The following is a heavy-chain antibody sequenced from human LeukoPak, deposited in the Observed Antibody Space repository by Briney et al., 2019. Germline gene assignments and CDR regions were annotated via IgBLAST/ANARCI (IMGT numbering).Heavy chain of an antibody. J-gene: IGHJ3*02. V-gene: IGHV1-18*01. Sequence: ASVKVSCKASGYTFTSYGISWVRQAPRQGLEWMGWISAYNGNTNYARKLQGRVTMTTDTSTSTAYMELRSLRSDDTAVYYCARAPQQLIDAFDIWGQGTMVTVSS. CDR2: ISAYNGNT. D-gene: IGHD6-13*01. CDR1: GYTFTSYG. CDR3: ARAPQQLIDAFDI.